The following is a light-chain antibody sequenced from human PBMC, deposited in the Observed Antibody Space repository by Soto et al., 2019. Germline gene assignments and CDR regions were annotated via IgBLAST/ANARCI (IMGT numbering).Light chain of an antibody. J-gene: IGLJ2*01. CDR2: EVN. V-gene: IGLV2-8*01. CDR1: SSDVGGYDY. CDR3: SSYAGSVL. Sequence: QSVLTQHPSASGSPGQSVTISCTGTSSDVGGYDYVSWYQQHPGKAPKLMIYEVNKRPSGVPDRFSGSKSGNTASLTVSGLQAEDEADYYCSSYAGSVLFGGGTKINVL.